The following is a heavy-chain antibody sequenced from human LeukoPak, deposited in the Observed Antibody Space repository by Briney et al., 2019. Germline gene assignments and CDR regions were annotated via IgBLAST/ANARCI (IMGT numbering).Heavy chain of an antibody. J-gene: IGHJ4*02. CDR3: ARSFNGFIDS. CDR2: TYYRSKWYN. D-gene: IGHD2-8*01. CDR1: GDSISSNSAA. V-gene: IGHV6-1*01. Sequence: SQTLSLTCAISGDSISSNSAAWDWIRQSPSRGLEWLGRTYYRSKWYNGYAVSVKSRTTINPDTSKNQFPLQLNSVTPEDAAMYYCARSFNGFIDSWGQGTLVTVSS.